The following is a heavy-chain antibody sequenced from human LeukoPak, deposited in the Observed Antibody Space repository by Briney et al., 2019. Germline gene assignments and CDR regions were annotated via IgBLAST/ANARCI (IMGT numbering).Heavy chain of an antibody. CDR3: ARVGNHNYYYYYGMDV. V-gene: IGHV3-53*01. Sequence: GGSLRLSCAASGFTVSSNYMSWVRQAPGKGLEWVSVIYSGGSTYYADSVKGRFTISRDNSKNTLYHQMNSLRAEDTAVYYCARVGNHNYYYYYGMDVWGQGTTVTVSS. J-gene: IGHJ6*02. CDR2: IYSGGST. CDR1: GFTVSSNY. D-gene: IGHD1-14*01.